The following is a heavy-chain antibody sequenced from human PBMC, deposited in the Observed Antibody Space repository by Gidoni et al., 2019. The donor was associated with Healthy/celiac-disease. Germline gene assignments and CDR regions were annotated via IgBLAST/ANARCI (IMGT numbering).Heavy chain of an antibody. Sequence: EVQLVESGGGLVKPGGSLRLSCAASGFTFSSYSMNWVRQAPGKGLEWVSSISSSSSYIYYADSVKGRFTISRDNAKNSLYLQMNSLRAEDTAVYYCARDLSYYDSSGYGDAFDIWGQGTMVTVSS. J-gene: IGHJ3*02. V-gene: IGHV3-21*01. CDR1: GFTFSSYS. CDR2: ISSSSSYI. CDR3: ARDLSYYDSSGYGDAFDI. D-gene: IGHD3-22*01.